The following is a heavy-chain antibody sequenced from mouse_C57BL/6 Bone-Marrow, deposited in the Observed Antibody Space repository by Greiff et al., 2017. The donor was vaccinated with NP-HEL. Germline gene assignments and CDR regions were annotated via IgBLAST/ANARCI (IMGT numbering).Heavy chain of an antibody. V-gene: IGHV1-82*01. J-gene: IGHJ2*01. CDR2: IYPGDGDT. Sequence: QVQLKESGPELVKPGASVKISCKASGYAFSSSWMNWVKQRPGKGLEWIGRIYPGDGDTNYNGKFKGKATLTADKSSSTAYMQLSSLTSEDSAVYFCARSWGVDYWGQGTTLTVSS. CDR3: ARSWGVDY. CDR1: GYAFSSSW. D-gene: IGHD4-1*01.